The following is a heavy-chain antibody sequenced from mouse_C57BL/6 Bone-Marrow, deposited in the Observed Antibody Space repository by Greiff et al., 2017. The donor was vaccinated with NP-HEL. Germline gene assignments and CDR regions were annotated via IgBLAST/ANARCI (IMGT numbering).Heavy chain of an antibody. CDR1: GFTFSDYY. CDR3: ARVYYYGSSHWYFDV. Sequence: DVMLVESGGGLVQPGGSLKLSCAASGFTFSDYYMYWVRQTPEKRLEWVAYISNGGGSTYYPDTVKGRFTISRDNAKNTLYLQMSRLKSEDTAMYYCARVYYYGSSHWYFDVWGTGTTVTVSS. V-gene: IGHV5-12*01. D-gene: IGHD1-1*01. CDR2: ISNGGGST. J-gene: IGHJ1*03.